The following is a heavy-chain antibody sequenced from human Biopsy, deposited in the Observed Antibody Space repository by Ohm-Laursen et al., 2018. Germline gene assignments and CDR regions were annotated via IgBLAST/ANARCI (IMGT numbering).Heavy chain of an antibody. CDR1: GDTFTTSA. CDR2: IIPILGTV. D-gene: IGHD3-10*01. CDR3: ASGNIGGVGLDV. J-gene: IGHJ6*02. V-gene: IGHV1-69*04. Sequence: SVKVSCKSSGDTFTTSAISWARQVPGQGLDWMGRIIPILGTVDYGQNFQGRVTIRADTSTTFLELTGLRYDDTAVYYCASGNIGGVGLDVWGLGTTVTVSS.